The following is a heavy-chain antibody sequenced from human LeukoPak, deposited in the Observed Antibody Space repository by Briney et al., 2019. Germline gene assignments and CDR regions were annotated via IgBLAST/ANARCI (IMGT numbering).Heavy chain of an antibody. Sequence: PGGSLRLSCAASGFTFRNYWMSWVRQVPGTGLEWVANIKQDGSDRNYVTSVRGRFTISRDNAESSLYLQMNSLRAEDTAVYYCARVTRGSSGWSPYYYYYGMDVWGQGTTVTVSS. V-gene: IGHV3-7*03. CDR1: GFTFRNYW. CDR3: ARVTRGSSGWSPYYYYYGMDV. J-gene: IGHJ6*02. D-gene: IGHD6-19*01. CDR2: IKQDGSDR.